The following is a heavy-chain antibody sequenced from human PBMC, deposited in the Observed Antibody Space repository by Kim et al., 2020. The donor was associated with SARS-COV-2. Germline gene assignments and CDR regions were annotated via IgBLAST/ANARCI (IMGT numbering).Heavy chain of an antibody. CDR2: ISGDGGST. CDR3: AKEYIIWFGELVSYGMDV. V-gene: IGHV3-43*02. J-gene: IGHJ6*02. CDR1: GFTFDDYA. D-gene: IGHD3-10*01. Sequence: GGSLRLSCAASGFTFDDYAMHWVRQAPGKGLEWVSLISGDGGSTYYADSVKGRFTISRDNSKNSLYLQMNSLRTEDTALYYCAKEYIIWFGELVSYGMDVWGQGTTVTVSS.